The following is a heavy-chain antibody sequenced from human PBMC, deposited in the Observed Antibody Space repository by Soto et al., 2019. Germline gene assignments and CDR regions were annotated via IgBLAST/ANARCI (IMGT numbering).Heavy chain of an antibody. CDR2: ISGSGGST. J-gene: IGHJ4*02. CDR1: GFTFSSYA. CDR3: AKDKGSYDFWSGYSPYYFDY. Sequence: GSLRLSCAASGFTFSSYAMSWVRQAPGKGLEWVSAISGSGGSTYYADSVKGRFTISRDNSKNTLYLQMNSLRAEDTAVYYCAKDKGSYDFWSGYSPYYFDYWGQGTLVTVSS. D-gene: IGHD3-3*01. V-gene: IGHV3-23*01.